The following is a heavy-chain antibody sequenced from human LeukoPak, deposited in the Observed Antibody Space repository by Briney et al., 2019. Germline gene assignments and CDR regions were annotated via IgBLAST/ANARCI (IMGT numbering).Heavy chain of an antibody. J-gene: IGHJ4*02. Sequence: GASVKVSCKASGYTFTGYYTHWVRQAPGQGLEWMGWIIPNSGGTNYAQKFQGRVTMTRDTSITTAYMELSRLRSDDTAVYYCARGGPAIEGLDFFDYWGQGTLVTVSS. D-gene: IGHD3-16*01. V-gene: IGHV1-2*02. CDR2: IIPNSGGT. CDR3: ARGGPAIEGLDFFDY. CDR1: GYTFTGYY.